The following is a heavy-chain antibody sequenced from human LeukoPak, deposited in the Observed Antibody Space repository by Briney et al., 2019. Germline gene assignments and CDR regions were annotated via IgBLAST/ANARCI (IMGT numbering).Heavy chain of an antibody. J-gene: IGHJ3*02. CDR1: GFTFSSYE. CDR2: ISSSGSTI. V-gene: IGHV3-48*03. CDR3: ARDCGGGSCYGPYDAFDI. Sequence: GGTLRLSCAASGFTFSSYEMNWVRQAPGKGLEWVSYISSSGSTIYYADSVKGRFTISRDNAKNSLYLQMNSLRAEDTAVYYCARDCGGGSCYGPYDAFDIWGQGTMVTVSS. D-gene: IGHD2-15*01.